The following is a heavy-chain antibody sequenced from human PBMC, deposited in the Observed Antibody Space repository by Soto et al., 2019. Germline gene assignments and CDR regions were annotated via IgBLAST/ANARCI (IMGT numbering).Heavy chain of an antibody. V-gene: IGHV4-31*03. CDR3: ARENVVVTALDY. D-gene: IGHD2-21*02. Sequence: LSXNFTLSGGSISRGVYYWSCIRQHPGKGLEWIGYIYYSGSTYYNPSLKSRVTISVDTSKNQFSLKLSSVTAADTAVYYCARENVVVTALDYWGQGTLVTVSS. CDR1: GGSISRGVYY. J-gene: IGHJ4*02. CDR2: IYYSGST.